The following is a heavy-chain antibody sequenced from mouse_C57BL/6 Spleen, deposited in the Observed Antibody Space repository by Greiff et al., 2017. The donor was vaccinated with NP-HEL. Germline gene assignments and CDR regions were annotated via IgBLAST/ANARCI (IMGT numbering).Heavy chain of an antibody. CDR2: ISGGGGNT. J-gene: IGHJ2*01. V-gene: IGHV5-9*01. Sequence: EVQLQESGGGLVKPGGSLKLSCAASRFTFSSYTMSWVRQTPEKRLEWVATISGGGGNTYYPDSVKGRFTISRDNAKNTLYLQMSSLRSEDTALYYCARQPPDYWGQGTTLTVSS. CDR3: ARQPPDY. CDR1: RFTFSSYT.